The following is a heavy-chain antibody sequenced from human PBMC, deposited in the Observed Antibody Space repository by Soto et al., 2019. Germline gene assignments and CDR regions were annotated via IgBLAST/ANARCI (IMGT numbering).Heavy chain of an antibody. CDR1: GFIFITYD. CDR3: ARVKSVDNGMDV. J-gene: IGHJ6*02. V-gene: IGHV3-21*01. Sequence: LRLSCVASGFIFITYDMNWVRQAPGKGLEWVSSITSSGSYRYYADSVKGRFTISRDNAKNSLYLQMDSLRAEDTAVYYCARVKSVDNGMDVWGQGTAVTVS. CDR2: ITSSGSYR. D-gene: IGHD2-15*01.